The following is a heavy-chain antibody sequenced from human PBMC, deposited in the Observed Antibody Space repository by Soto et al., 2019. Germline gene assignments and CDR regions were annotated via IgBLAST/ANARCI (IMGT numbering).Heavy chain of an antibody. CDR3: TTASGSSSLFDY. V-gene: IGHV3-15*01. D-gene: IGHD6-6*01. CDR1: GFTFSNAW. Sequence: EVQLVESGGGLVKPGGSLRLSCAASGFTFSNAWMSWVRQAPGKGLEWVGRIKSKTDGGTTDYAAPVKGRFTISRDDSKNTLYLQMNSQKTEDTAVYYCTTASGSSSLFDYWGQGTLVTVSS. CDR2: IKSKTDGGTT. J-gene: IGHJ4*02.